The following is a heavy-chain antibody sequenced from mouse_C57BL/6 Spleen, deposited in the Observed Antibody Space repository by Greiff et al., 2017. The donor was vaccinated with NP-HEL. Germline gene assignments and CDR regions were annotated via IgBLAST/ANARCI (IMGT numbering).Heavy chain of an antibody. Sequence: VQLQQSGAELVRPGASVKLSCTASGFNTKDDYMHWVKQRPEQGLEWIGWIDPENGDTEYASKVQGKATITADTSSNTAYLQLSSLTSEDTAVYYCTVIYDGAWFAYWGQGTLVTVSA. V-gene: IGHV14-4*01. CDR1: GFNTKDDY. CDR3: TVIYDGAWFAY. J-gene: IGHJ3*01. CDR2: IDPENGDT. D-gene: IGHD2-3*01.